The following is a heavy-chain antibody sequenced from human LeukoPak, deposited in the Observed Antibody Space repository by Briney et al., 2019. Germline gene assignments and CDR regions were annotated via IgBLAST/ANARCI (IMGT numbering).Heavy chain of an antibody. V-gene: IGHV4-38-2*02. J-gene: IGHJ5*02. Sequence: SETLSLTCTVSGDSLVSGHYWGWIRQPPGQGLEWVGSVYHSGSIYYNPSLKSRVIMSVDTSKNQFSLKLSSVTAADTAVYYCAREGLNMVRGVIPKEAWGWFDPWGQGTLVTVSS. CDR2: VYHSGSI. D-gene: IGHD3-10*01. CDR1: GDSLVSGHY. CDR3: AREGLNMVRGVIPKEAWGWFDP.